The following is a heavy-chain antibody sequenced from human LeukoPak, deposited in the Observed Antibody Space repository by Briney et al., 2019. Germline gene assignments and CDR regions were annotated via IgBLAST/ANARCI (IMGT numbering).Heavy chain of an antibody. Sequence: PGGSLRLSCAASRFTVSSNYMSWVRQAPGKGLEWVSVIYSGGSTYYADSVKGRFTISRDNSKNTLYLQMNSLRAEDTAVYYCARSFFHGMDYGMDVWGQGTTVTVSS. CDR3: ARSFFHGMDYGMDV. CDR2: IYSGGST. J-gene: IGHJ6*02. D-gene: IGHD1-14*01. CDR1: RFTVSSNY. V-gene: IGHV3-53*01.